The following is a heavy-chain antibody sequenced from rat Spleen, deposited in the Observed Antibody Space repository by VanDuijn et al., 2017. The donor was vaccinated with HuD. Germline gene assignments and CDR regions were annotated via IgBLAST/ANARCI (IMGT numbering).Heavy chain of an antibody. Sequence: EVQLQESGPGLVKPSQSLSLTCSVTAYSITSSYRWNWIRKFPGNKLEWMGYINSAGSTNYNPSLKSRISITRDTSKNQFFLQVNSVTTEDTATYYCASITSYWYFDLWGPGTMVTVSS. CDR3: ASITSYWYFDL. V-gene: IGHV3-3*01. J-gene: IGHJ1*01. D-gene: IGHD1-10*01. CDR1: AYSITSSYR. CDR2: INSAGST.